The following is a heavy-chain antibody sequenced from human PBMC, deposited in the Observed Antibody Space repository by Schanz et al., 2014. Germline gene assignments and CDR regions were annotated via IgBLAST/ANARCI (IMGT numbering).Heavy chain of an antibody. CDR3: AKEDRNHNSDYVY. D-gene: IGHD3-22*01. Sequence: QVQLVESGGGVVQHGRSLRLSCAASGFTFSSYGMHWVRQAAGKGLEWVAAITYDGSNKYYAESVKGRFAISRDDSKNTLYLQMNSLRPEDTAVYYCAKEDRNHNSDYVYWGQGTLVTVSS. J-gene: IGHJ4*02. CDR2: ITYDGSNK. CDR1: GFTFSSYG. V-gene: IGHV3-30*18.